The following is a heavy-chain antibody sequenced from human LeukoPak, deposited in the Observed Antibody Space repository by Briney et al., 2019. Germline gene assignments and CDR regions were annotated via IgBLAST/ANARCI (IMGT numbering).Heavy chain of an antibody. CDR3: ARYGFGEFDPWFDP. CDR1: GGSINSGSYY. V-gene: IGHV4-30-2*01. CDR2: IYHSGST. D-gene: IGHD3-10*01. Sequence: PSQTLSLTCTVSGGSINSGSYYWSWIRQPPGKGLEWIGYIYHSGSTYYNPSLKSRVTISVDTSKNQFSLKLSSVTAADTAVYYCARYGFGEFDPWFDPWGQGTLVTVSS. J-gene: IGHJ5*02.